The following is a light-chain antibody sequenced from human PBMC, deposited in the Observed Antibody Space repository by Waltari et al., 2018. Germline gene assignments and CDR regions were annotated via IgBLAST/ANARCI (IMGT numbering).Light chain of an antibody. CDR3: CSYAGSSTYV. V-gene: IGLV2-23*02. CDR2: DVS. CDR1: SSDVGGYNY. Sequence: QSALTQPASVSGSPGQSIPISCNGTSSDVGGYNYVSWYQQHPGKAPKLMIYDVSKRPSGVSNRFSGSKSGNTASLTISGLQAEDEADYYCCSYAGSSTYVFGTGTKVTVL. J-gene: IGLJ1*01.